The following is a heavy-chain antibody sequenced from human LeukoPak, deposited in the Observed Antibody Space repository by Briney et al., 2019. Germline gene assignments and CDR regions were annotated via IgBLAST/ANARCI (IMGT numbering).Heavy chain of an antibody. CDR3: ARSYSSSSEGDWFDP. CDR1: GFTFSSYE. Sequence: GGSLRLSCAASGFTFSSYEMNWVRQAPGKGLEWVSYISSSGSTIYYADSVKGRFTISRDNAKNSLYLQMNSLRAEDTAVYYCARSYSSSSEGDWFDPWGQGTLVTVSS. D-gene: IGHD6-6*01. V-gene: IGHV3-48*03. CDR2: ISSSGSTI. J-gene: IGHJ5*02.